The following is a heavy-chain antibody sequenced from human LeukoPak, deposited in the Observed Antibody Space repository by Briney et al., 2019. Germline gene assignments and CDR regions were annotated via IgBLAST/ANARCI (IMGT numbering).Heavy chain of an antibody. V-gene: IGHV1-69*13. J-gene: IGHJ6*02. Sequence: SVKVSCKASGGTFSSYAISWVRQALGQGLEWMGGIIPIFGTANYAQKFQGRVTITADESTSTAYMELSSLRSEDTAVYYCARDGTVNITMVRGVIFGMDVWGQGTTVTVSS. CDR3: ARDGTVNITMVRGVIFGMDV. CDR2: IIPIFGTA. CDR1: GGTFSSYA. D-gene: IGHD3-10*01.